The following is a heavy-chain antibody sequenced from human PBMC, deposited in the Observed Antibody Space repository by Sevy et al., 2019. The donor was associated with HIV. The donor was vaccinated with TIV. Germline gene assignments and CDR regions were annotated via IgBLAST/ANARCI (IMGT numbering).Heavy chain of an antibody. CDR1: GYTFTSYG. D-gene: IGHD3-10*01. Sequence: ASVKVSCKASGYTFTSYGFSWVRQAPGQGLEWLGWISGYNGNTNYAQRLQGRVTMTTDTSTSTAFMELKSLRSDDTAVYYCARDYHTAGSYYDYWGQGTLVTVSS. CDR2: ISGYNGNT. J-gene: IGHJ4*02. CDR3: ARDYHTAGSYYDY. V-gene: IGHV1-18*01.